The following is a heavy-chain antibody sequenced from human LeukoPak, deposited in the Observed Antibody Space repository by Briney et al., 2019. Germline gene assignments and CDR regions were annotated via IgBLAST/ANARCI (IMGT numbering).Heavy chain of an antibody. D-gene: IGHD3-9*01. CDR3: ARENYDILTGYYYWFDP. J-gene: IGHJ5*02. V-gene: IGHV4-59*01. Sequence: SETLSLTCTVSGGSISSYYWSWIRQPPGKGLEWIGYIYYSGSTNYNPSLKSRATISVDTSKNQFSLKLSSVTAADTAVYYCARENYDILTGYYYWFDPWGQGTLVTVSS. CDR1: GGSISSYY. CDR2: IYYSGST.